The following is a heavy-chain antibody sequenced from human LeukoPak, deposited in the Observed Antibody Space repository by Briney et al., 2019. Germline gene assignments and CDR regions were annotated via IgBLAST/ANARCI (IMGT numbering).Heavy chain of an antibody. D-gene: IGHD3-10*01. V-gene: IGHV3-9*01. CDR3: AKDRILERLYGSGSYYVQIELNWFDP. Sequence: QPGRSLRLSCAASGFTFDDYAMHWVRQAPGKGLEWVSGISWNSGSIGYADSVKGRFTISRDNSKNTLYLQMNSLRAEDTAVYYCAKDRILERLYGSGSYYVQIELNWFDPWGQGTLVTVSS. CDR2: ISWNSGSI. CDR1: GFTFDDYA. J-gene: IGHJ5*02.